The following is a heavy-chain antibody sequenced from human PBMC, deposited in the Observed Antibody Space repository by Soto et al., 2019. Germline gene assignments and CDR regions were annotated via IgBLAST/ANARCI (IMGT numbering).Heavy chain of an antibody. CDR3: ARGALWFGDNWFDP. V-gene: IGHV3-7*03. Sequence: EVQLVESGGGLVQPGGSLRLSCAASGFTFSSYWMSWVRQAPGKGLEWVANIKPDGSEKYYVDSVKGRFTISRDNAKNSLYLQMNSLRAEDTAVYYCARGALWFGDNWFDPWGQGTLVTVSS. CDR2: IKPDGSEK. J-gene: IGHJ5*02. CDR1: GFTFSSYW. D-gene: IGHD3-10*01.